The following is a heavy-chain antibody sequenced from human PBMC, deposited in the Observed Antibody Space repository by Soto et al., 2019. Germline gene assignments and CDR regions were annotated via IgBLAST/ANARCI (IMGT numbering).Heavy chain of an antibody. CDR3: ARHSYGGLDY. CDR2: IHSTGTT. J-gene: IGHJ4*02. CDR1: GGSVTNYY. Sequence: QVQLQESGPGLVKSSETLSLTCTVSGGSVTNYYWSWIRQPPGKGLEWIGYIHSTGTTNYNPSLKSRITRSVDTSKDQLSLKVNSVTAADTAVYYWARHSYGGLDYWGQGTLVTVSS. D-gene: IGHD4-17*01. V-gene: IGHV4-59*08.